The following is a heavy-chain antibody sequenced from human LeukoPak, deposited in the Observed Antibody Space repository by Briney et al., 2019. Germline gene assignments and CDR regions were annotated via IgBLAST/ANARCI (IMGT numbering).Heavy chain of an antibody. D-gene: IGHD1-26*01. CDR2: IYTSGST. Sequence: SETLSLTCTVSGASISSGSYYWGWIRQPAGKGLEWIGRIYTSGSTNYNPSLKSRVTISVDTSKNQFSLKLSSVTAADTAVYYCARIRREPKDYYYYYMDVWGKGTTVTVSS. CDR3: ARIRREPKDYYYYYMDV. CDR1: GASISSGSYY. V-gene: IGHV4-61*02. J-gene: IGHJ6*03.